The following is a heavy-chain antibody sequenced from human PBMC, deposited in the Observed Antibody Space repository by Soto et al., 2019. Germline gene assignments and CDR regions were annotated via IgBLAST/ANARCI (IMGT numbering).Heavy chain of an antibody. D-gene: IGHD6-19*01. V-gene: IGHV3-74*01. Sequence: EVQLVESGGGLVQPGGSLRLSCAASGFTFSSYWMHWVRQVPGKGLVWVSRIHFDGSTIHYADSVKGRFTISRDNAKNTLSLQLNSLRAEDPAVYYCARDAYISGYYQFDYWGQGTLVTVSS. CDR1: GFTFSSYW. CDR3: ARDAYISGYYQFDY. CDR2: IHFDGSTI. J-gene: IGHJ4*02.